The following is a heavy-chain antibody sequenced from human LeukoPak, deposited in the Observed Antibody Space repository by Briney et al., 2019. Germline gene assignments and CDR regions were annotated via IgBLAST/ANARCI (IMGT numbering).Heavy chain of an antibody. V-gene: IGHV4-59*01. Sequence: SETLSLTCTVSGGSISSYYWSWIRQPPGKGLEWIGYIYYSGSTNYNPSLKSRVTISVDTSKNQFSLKLSSVTAADTAVYYCARAEAARPPYGMDVWGQGTTVTVSS. CDR1: GGSISSYY. D-gene: IGHD6-6*01. J-gene: IGHJ6*02. CDR3: ARAEAARPPYGMDV. CDR2: IYYSGST.